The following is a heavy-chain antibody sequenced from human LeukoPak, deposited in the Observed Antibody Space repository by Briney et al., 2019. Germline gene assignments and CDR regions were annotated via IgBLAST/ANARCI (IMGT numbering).Heavy chain of an antibody. CDR2: IYYSGST. Sequence: SETLSLTCTVSGGSISSYYWSWIRQPPGKGLEWIGYIYYSGSTNYNPSLKSRVTISVDTSKNQFSLKLSSVTAADTAVYYCARGYCSGGSCYDYYYYYGMDVWGQGTTVTVSS. CDR3: ARGYCSGGSCYDYYYYYGMDV. J-gene: IGHJ6*02. D-gene: IGHD2-15*01. V-gene: IGHV4-59*08. CDR1: GGSISSYY.